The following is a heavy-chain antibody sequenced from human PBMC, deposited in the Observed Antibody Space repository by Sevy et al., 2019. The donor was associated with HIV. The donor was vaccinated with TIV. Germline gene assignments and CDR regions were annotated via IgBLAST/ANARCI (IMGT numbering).Heavy chain of an antibody. CDR1: GFTFSSDG. D-gene: IGHD3-10*01. V-gene: IGHV3-33*01. CDR3: ARDLNPAEYYGSGSLDY. CDR2: IWYDGSNK. Sequence: EGSLRLSCAASGFTFSSDGMHWVLQAPGKELEWVAVIWYDGSNKYYADSVKGRFTISRDNSKNTLYLQMNSLRAEDTAVYYCARDLNPAEYYGSGSLDYWGQGTLVTVSS. J-gene: IGHJ4*02.